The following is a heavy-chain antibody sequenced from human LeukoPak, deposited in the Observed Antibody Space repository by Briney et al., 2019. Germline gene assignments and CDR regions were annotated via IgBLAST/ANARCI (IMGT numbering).Heavy chain of an antibody. CDR1: GGTFSSYA. J-gene: IGHJ6*03. D-gene: IGHD6-13*01. Sequence: SVKVSCKASGGTFSSYAISWVRQAPGQGLEWMGGIIPIFGTANYAQKFQGRVTITTDESTSTAYMELSSPRSEDTAVYYCARVSTTIPYSSSWNYYYYYMDVWGKGTTVTVSS. V-gene: IGHV1-69*05. CDR3: ARVSTTIPYSSSWNYYYYYMDV. CDR2: IIPIFGTA.